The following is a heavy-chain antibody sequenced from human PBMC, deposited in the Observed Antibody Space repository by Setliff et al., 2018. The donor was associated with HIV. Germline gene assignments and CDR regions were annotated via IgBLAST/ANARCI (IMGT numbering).Heavy chain of an antibody. CDR3: ARHHVKYTDCPSGMCYWDAFDI. D-gene: IGHD2-8*01. V-gene: IGHV4-39*01. CDR2: IYYSGST. J-gene: IGHJ3*02. Sequence: SETLSLTCTVSGGSVSNSNYYWGWIRQPPGKGLEWIGSIYYSGSTYYNPSLKSRVTISVDTSKNQFSLKLTSVTAADTAIYYCARHHVKYTDCPSGMCYWDAFDIWGQGTMVTVSS. CDR1: GGSVSNSNYY.